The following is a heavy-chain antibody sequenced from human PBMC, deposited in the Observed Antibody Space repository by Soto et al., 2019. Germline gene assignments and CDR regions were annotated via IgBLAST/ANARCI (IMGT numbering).Heavy chain of an antibody. CDR3: ARAAPEADYYYDIDV. CDR2: INHSGNT. D-gene: IGHD6-19*01. Sequence: PSETLSLTCAVYGGSFSGYYWSWIRQPPGKGLEWIGEINHSGNTNYNPSLKSRVTISVDTSKNQFSLKLSSVTAADTAVYYCARAAPEADYYYDIDVWGQGTTVTVS. CDR1: GGSFSGYY. J-gene: IGHJ6*02. V-gene: IGHV4-34*01.